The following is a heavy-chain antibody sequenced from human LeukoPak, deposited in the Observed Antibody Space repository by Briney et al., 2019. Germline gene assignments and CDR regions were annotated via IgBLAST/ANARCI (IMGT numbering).Heavy chain of an antibody. CDR1: GGSISSSSYY. CDR3: ARVQRGYSGYDNWFDP. V-gene: IGHV4-39*01. Sequence: SETLSLTCTVSGGSISSSSYYWGWIRQPPGKGLEWIGSIYYSGSTYYNPSLKSRVTISVDTSKNQFSPKLSSVTAADTAVYYCARVQRGYSGYDNWFDPWGQGTLVTVSS. D-gene: IGHD5-12*01. CDR2: IYYSGST. J-gene: IGHJ5*02.